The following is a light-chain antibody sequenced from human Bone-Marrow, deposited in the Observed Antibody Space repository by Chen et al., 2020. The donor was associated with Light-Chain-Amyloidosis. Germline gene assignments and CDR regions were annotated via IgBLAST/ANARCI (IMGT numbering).Light chain of an antibody. V-gene: IGKV3-20*01. CDR3: QQYGTSPLT. Sequence: EIVLTQSPGTLSLSPGEGANLSCRASQTISSNYLTWYQQKFGQAPRLLIYGSSSRATGIPDRFTGSGSGTAFTLTINRLGPEDFAMYYCQQYGTSPLTFRGGTKVEIK. J-gene: IGKJ4*01. CDR1: QTISSNY. CDR2: GSS.